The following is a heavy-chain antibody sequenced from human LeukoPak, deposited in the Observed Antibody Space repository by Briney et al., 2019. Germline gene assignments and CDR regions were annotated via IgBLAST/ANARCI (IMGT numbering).Heavy chain of an antibody. CDR3: TAGTGRSDFDY. CDR1: GFTFNNAW. Sequence: PGGSLRLSCAASGFTFNNAWMSWVRQAPGKGLEWVGRIKRKGDDGTIDYAAPVKGGFTISRDDSKNTLYLQMNSLKSEDTAVYYCTAGTGRSDFDYWGQGTLVTVSS. CDR2: IKRKGDDGTI. J-gene: IGHJ4*02. V-gene: IGHV3-15*01. D-gene: IGHD3/OR15-3a*01.